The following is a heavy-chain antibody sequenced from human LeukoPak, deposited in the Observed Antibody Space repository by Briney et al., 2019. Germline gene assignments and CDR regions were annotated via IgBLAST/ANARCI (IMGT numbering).Heavy chain of an antibody. J-gene: IGHJ4*02. CDR2: INAYNGNT. V-gene: IGHV1-18*01. Sequence: ASVKVSCKASGYTFSRYGFSWVRQAPGRGLEWMGWINAYNGNTNYAQNLQGRVTMTTDTSTSTAYMELRSLRSDDTAVYYCARRQGTTLNFDYWGQGTLVTVSS. CDR3: ARRQGTTLNFDY. D-gene: IGHD1-1*01. CDR1: GYTFSRYG.